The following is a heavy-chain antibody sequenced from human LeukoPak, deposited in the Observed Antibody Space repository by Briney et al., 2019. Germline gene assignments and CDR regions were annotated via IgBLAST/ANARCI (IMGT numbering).Heavy chain of an antibody. CDR3: AREVDGSGSYNWFDP. J-gene: IGHJ5*02. Sequence: GASVEVSCKASGYTFTSYGISWVRQAPGQGLEWMGGIIPIFGTANYAQKFQGRVTITADEPTSTAYMELSSLRSEDTAVYYCAREVDGSGSYNWFDPWGQGTLVTVSS. V-gene: IGHV1-69*13. CDR1: GYTFTSYG. CDR2: IIPIFGTA. D-gene: IGHD3-10*01.